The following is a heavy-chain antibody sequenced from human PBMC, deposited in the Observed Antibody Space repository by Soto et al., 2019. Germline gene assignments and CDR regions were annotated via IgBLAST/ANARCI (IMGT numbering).Heavy chain of an antibody. Sequence: ASVKVSCKASGYTFTSYGISWVRQAPGQGLEWMGWISAYNGNTNYAQKLQGRVTMTEDTSTDTAYMELSSLRSEDTAVYYCATPRERWLQFLPRGSFDYWGQGTLVTVSS. D-gene: IGHD5-12*01. CDR1: GYTFTSYG. V-gene: IGHV1-18*01. CDR3: ATPRERWLQFLPRGSFDY. J-gene: IGHJ4*02. CDR2: ISAYNGNT.